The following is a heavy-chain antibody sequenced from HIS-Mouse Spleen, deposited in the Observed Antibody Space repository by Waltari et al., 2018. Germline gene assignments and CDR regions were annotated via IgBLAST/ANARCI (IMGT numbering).Heavy chain of an antibody. CDR2: IDWDDDK. CDR1: GLSLSTSGMC. Sequence: QVTLRESGPALVKPTQTLTLTCTFPGLSLSTSGMCVSWLRQPPGKALEWLARIDWDDDKYYSTSLKTRLTISKDTSKNQVVLTMTNMDPVDTATYYCARIAEGYSSGWYAFDYWGQGTLVTVSS. D-gene: IGHD6-19*01. V-gene: IGHV2-70*15. CDR3: ARIAEGYSSGWYAFDY. J-gene: IGHJ4*02.